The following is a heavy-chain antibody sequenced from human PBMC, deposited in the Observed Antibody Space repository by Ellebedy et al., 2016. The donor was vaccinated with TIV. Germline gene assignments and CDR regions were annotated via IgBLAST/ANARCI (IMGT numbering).Heavy chain of an antibody. CDR3: VKDRGDIIRDFDY. Sequence: GGSLRLSCAASGFTFDDYAMHWVRQAPGKGLEWVSGISWSSGDIGYADSVKGRFTISRDNAKNALYLQMNNLRAEDTALYYCVKDRGDIIRDFDYWGQGTLVTVSS. CDR1: GFTFDDYA. V-gene: IGHV3-9*01. CDR2: ISWSSGDI. J-gene: IGHJ4*02. D-gene: IGHD2-21*02.